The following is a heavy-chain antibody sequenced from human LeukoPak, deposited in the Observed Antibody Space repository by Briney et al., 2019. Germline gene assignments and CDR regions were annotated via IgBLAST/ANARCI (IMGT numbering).Heavy chain of an antibody. Sequence: GASVKVSCKASGYTFTGYYMHWVRQAPGQGLEWMGWINPNSGGTNYAQKFQGRVTITADESTSTAYMELSSLRSEDTAVYYCAGGGNDTSDYWGQGTLVTVSS. D-gene: IGHD3-16*01. V-gene: IGHV1-2*02. CDR1: GYTFTGYY. CDR3: AGGGNDTSDY. J-gene: IGHJ4*02. CDR2: INPNSGGT.